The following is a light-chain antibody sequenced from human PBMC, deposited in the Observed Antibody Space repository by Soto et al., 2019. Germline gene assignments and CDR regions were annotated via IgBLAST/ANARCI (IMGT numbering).Light chain of an antibody. CDR3: QQYGGSPMWT. V-gene: IGKV3-20*01. CDR1: QSVCSSC. J-gene: IGKJ1*01. CDR2: ATS. Sequence: EIGLTQSPGTLSLSPGERATLSCRASQSVCSSCLAWFQQKPGQAPRLLIYATSSRATGTPDRFSGSGSGTDFTLTITRLEPEDFAVYYCQQYGGSPMWTFGLGTKVDIK.